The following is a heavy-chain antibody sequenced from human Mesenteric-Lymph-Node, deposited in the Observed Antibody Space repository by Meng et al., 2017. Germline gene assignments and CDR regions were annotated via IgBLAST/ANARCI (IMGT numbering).Heavy chain of an antibody. CDR2: ISSSSRDT. CDR3: AREGDYYGSSGYYLAAFDI. V-gene: IGHV3-21*01. D-gene: IGHD3-22*01. J-gene: IGHJ3*02. Sequence: GGSLRLSCAASGFTFSTYNMNWVRQAPGKGLERVSSISSSSRDTYYADSVKGRFTISRDNAKNSLYLQMNTLRAEDTAVYYCAREGDYYGSSGYYLAAFDIWGQGTMVTVSS. CDR1: GFTFSTYN.